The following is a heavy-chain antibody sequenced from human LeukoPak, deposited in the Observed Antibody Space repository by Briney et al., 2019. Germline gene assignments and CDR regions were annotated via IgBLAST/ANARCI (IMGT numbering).Heavy chain of an antibody. V-gene: IGHV1-24*01. CDR1: GYTLTELS. CDR2: FDPEDGET. CDR3: ATANYYYYYMDV. Sequence: ASVKASCKVSGYTLTELSMHWVRQAPGKGLEWMGGFDPEDGETIYAQKFQGRVTMTEDTSTDTAYMELSSLRSEDTAVYYCATANYYYYYMDVWGKGTTVTVSS. J-gene: IGHJ6*03.